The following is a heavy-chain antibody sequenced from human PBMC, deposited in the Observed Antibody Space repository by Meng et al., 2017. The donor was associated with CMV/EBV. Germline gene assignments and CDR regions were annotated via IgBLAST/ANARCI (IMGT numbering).Heavy chain of an antibody. CDR1: GGPVSSGSYY. CDR3: ARDSGPYYDFWSGYLLHDAFDI. V-gene: IGHV4-61*01. Sequence: SETLSLTCTVSGGPVSSGSYYWSWIRQPPGKGLEWIGYIYYSGSTNYNPSLKGRVTISVDTSKNQFSLKLSSVTAADTAVYYCARDSGPYYDFWSGYLLHDAFDIWGQGTMVTVSS. CDR2: IYYSGST. D-gene: IGHD3-3*01. J-gene: IGHJ3*02.